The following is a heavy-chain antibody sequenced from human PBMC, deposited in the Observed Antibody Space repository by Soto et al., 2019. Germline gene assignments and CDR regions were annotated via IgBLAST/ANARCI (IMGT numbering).Heavy chain of an antibody. CDR2: IYHSGST. CDR3: AREYYDSSGYRTFDY. J-gene: IGHJ4*02. CDR1: GGSISSSNW. Sequence: SETLSLTCAVSGGSISSSNWWSWVRQPPGKGLEWIGEIYHSGSTNYNPSLKSRVTISVDKSKNQFSLKLSSVTAADTAVYYCAREYYDSSGYRTFDYWGQGTLVTVSS. V-gene: IGHV4-4*02. D-gene: IGHD3-22*01.